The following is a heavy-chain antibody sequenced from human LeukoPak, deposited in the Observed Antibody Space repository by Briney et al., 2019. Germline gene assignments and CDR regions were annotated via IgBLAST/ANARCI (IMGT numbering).Heavy chain of an antibody. D-gene: IGHD6-13*01. CDR3: AKGYSSSWYLGFDY. CDR1: GFTFSSYW. V-gene: IGHV3-7*03. CDR2: IKQDGSEK. Sequence: PGGSLRLSCAASGFTFSSYWMSWVRQAPGKGLEWVANIKQDGSEKYYVDSVKGRFTISRDNAKNSLYLQMNSLRAEDTALYYCAKGYSSSWYLGFDYWGQGTLVTVSS. J-gene: IGHJ4*02.